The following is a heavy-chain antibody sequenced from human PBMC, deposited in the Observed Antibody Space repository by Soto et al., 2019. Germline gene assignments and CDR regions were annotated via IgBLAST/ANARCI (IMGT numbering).Heavy chain of an antibody. CDR1: GDSVSSNSAA. Sequence: QVQLQQSGPGLVKPSQTLSLTCAISGDSVSSNSAAWNWISQSPSRGLEWLGRTDYRSKWYNDYAVSVKSRITINPDTSKNQFSLQLNSVTPEDTAVYYCARSSIQIETTWDYYYYGMDVWGQGTTVTVSS. D-gene: IGHD1-7*01. J-gene: IGHJ6*02. CDR3: ARSSIQIETTWDYYYYGMDV. CDR2: TDYRSKWYN. V-gene: IGHV6-1*01.